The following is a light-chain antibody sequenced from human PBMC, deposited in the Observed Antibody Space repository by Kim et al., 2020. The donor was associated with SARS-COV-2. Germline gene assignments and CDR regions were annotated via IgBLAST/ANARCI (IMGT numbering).Light chain of an antibody. CDR2: GKD. CDR3: NSWDNSGGNHR. CDR1: SLRRSY. Sequence: SSELTQDPAVSVALGQTVRITCQGDSLRRSYASWYQQKPGQAPVLVIYGKDNRPSGIPDRFSGSNSGNTASLTIPGAQAEDEADYYCNSWDNSGGNHRFG. V-gene: IGLV3-19*01. J-gene: IGLJ3*02.